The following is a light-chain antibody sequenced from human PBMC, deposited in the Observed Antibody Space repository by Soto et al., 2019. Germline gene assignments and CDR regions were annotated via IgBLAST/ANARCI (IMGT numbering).Light chain of an antibody. CDR1: SSDVGSYNL. CDR3: CSYAGSRRV. J-gene: IGLJ2*01. Sequence: QSVLTQPASVSGSPGQSITISCTGTSSDVGSYNLVSWYQQHPGKAPKLMIYEASKRPSGVSNRFSGSKSGNTASLTISGLQAEDEADYYCCSYAGSRRVFGGGTKVTVL. CDR2: EAS. V-gene: IGLV2-23*01.